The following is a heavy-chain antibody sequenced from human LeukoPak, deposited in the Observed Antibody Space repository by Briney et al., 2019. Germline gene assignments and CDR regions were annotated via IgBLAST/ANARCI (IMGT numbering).Heavy chain of an antibody. Sequence: GGSLKTSCMGSGDSFTSYWIAWVRHIPGKGLEWMGIINPVDSDTRYSPSFQGQVTISADKSISTAYLQWSSLKASDTAMYYCARQRGSGSYADYWGQGTLVTVSS. J-gene: IGHJ4*02. CDR3: ARQRGSGSYADY. V-gene: IGHV5-51*01. CDR2: INPVDSDT. D-gene: IGHD1-26*01. CDR1: GDSFTSYW.